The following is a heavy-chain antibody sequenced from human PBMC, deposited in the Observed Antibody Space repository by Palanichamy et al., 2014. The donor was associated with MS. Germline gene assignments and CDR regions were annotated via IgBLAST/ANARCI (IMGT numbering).Heavy chain of an antibody. CDR1: GFTFSTYA. D-gene: IGHD6-6*01. V-gene: IGHV3-23*01. Sequence: EVQLLEVWGRRWCSLGGPVRLSCAASGFTFSTYAMTWVRQAPGKGLEWVSGISGSVDNTYYADSVKGRFTISRDNSKNTLYLQMNSLRAEDTAVYYCARVIGGRLYYYYGMDVWGQGTTVTVSS. CDR3: ARVIGGRLYYYYGMDV. J-gene: IGHJ6*02. CDR2: ISGSVDNT.